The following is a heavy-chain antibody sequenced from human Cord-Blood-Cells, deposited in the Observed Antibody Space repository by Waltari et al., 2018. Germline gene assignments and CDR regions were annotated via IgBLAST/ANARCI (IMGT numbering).Heavy chain of an antibody. D-gene: IGHD6-13*01. CDR1: GYTFTSYY. CDR3: ARDLYSSSWDYYYYGMDV. CDR2: SNPSGGST. J-gene: IGHJ6*02. V-gene: IGHV1-46*01. Sequence: QVQLVQSGAEVKKPGASVKVSCKASGYTFTSYYMHWVRQAPGQGLEWMGISNPSGGSTSYEQKFQGRVTMTRDTSTSTVYMELSSLRSEDTAVYYCARDLYSSSWDYYYYGMDVWGQGTTVTVSS.